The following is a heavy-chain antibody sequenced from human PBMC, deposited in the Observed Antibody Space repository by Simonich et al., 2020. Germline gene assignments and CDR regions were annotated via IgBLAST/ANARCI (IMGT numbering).Heavy chain of an antibody. CDR3: ARDRYCSGGSCYYFDY. V-gene: IGHV3-33*01. J-gene: IGHJ4*02. Sequence: QVQLVESGGGVVQPGRSLRLSCAASGFTFSSYGRHWVGQAQGKGLEWVAVIWYAGSNKYYADSVKGRFTISRDKSRNPLDLQMNSLRAADTAVYYCARDRYCSGGSCYYFDYWGQGTLVTVSS. D-gene: IGHD2-15*01. CDR1: GFTFSSYG. CDR2: IWYAGSNK.